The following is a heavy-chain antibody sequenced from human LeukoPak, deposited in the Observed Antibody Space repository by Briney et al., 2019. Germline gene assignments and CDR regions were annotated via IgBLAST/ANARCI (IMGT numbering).Heavy chain of an antibody. CDR3: ARVRIQLWYPHYYYGMDV. D-gene: IGHD5-18*01. J-gene: IGHJ6*02. Sequence: SGTLSLTCAVSGGSINSDYWWTWVRQSPGKGLEWIGEINHSGSTNYNPSLKSRVTISVGTSKNQFSLKLSSVTAADTAVYYCARVRIQLWYPHYYYGMDVWGQGTTVTVSS. CDR2: INHSGST. V-gene: IGHV4-4*02. CDR1: GGSINSDYW.